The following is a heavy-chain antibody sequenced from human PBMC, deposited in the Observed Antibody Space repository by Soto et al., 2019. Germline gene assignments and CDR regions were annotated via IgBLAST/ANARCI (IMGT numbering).Heavy chain of an antibody. CDR2: ISGSGGST. CDR1: GFTFSSYA. D-gene: IGHD4-17*01. Sequence: EVQLLESGGGLVQPGGSLRLSCAASGFTFSSYAMSWVRQAPGKGLEWVSAISGSGGSTYYADSVKGRFTISRDNPKNTLYLQMNSLRAEDTAVYYCAKDSLKNVYGDSLDYWCQGTRVTVSS. CDR3: AKDSLKNVYGDSLDY. V-gene: IGHV3-23*01. J-gene: IGHJ4*02.